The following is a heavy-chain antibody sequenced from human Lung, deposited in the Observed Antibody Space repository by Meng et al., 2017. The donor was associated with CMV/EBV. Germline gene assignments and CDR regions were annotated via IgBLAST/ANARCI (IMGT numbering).Heavy chain of an antibody. J-gene: IGHJ4*01. CDR3: ARDNNWGPDY. V-gene: IGHV1-2*02. D-gene: IGHD7-27*01. Sequence: SVKVSCKASGYTFTAHYFHWVRQAPGQGLEWMGWIHPHRGDTNYAQQFQGRVTLTRDTSINTGYMELTRLTSDDTAVYYCARDNNWGPDYWGHGTLVTVSS. CDR1: GYTFTAHY. CDR2: IHPHRGDT.